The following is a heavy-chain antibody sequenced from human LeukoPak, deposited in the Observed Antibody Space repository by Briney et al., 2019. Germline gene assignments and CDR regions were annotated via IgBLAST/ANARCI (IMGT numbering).Heavy chain of an antibody. CDR2: INHSGST. CDR1: GGSFSGYY. Sequence: SETLSLTCAVYGGSFSGYYWSWIRQPPGKGLEWIGEINHSGSTNYNPSLKSRVTISVDTSKNQFSLKLSSVTAADTAVYYCAKGPNCSSTSCYLSEPDYWGQGTLVTVSS. D-gene: IGHD2-2*01. V-gene: IGHV4-34*01. J-gene: IGHJ4*02. CDR3: AKGPNCSSTSCYLSEPDY.